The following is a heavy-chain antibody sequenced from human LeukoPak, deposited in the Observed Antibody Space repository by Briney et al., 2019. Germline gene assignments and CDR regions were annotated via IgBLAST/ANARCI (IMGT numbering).Heavy chain of an antibody. CDR2: IYSAGST. V-gene: IGHV3-53*01. J-gene: IGHJ4*02. CDR3: ARRAGAYTHPYDY. D-gene: IGHD3-16*01. Sequence: GGSLRLSCTVSGFAVSSNSMSWVRQAPGKGLEWVSFIYSAGSTHFSDFVKGRFPISIDNSKNTLYLQMNSLRAEDTAVYYCARRAGAYTHPYDYWGQGTLVTVS. CDR1: GFAVSSNS.